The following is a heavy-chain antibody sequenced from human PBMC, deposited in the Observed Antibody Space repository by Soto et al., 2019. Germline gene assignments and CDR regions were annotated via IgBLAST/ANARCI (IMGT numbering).Heavy chain of an antibody. D-gene: IGHD3-3*01. CDR2: IYYSGST. CDR3: ARSQELRFLEWLLFGFDP. Sequence: PSETLSLTCTVSGGSISNHYWSWIRQPPGKGLEWIGYIYYSGSTNYNPSLKSRVTISVDTSKNQFSLKLSSVTAADTAVYYCARSQELRFLEWLLFGFDPWGQGTLVTVSS. CDR1: GGSISNHY. V-gene: IGHV4-59*11. J-gene: IGHJ5*02.